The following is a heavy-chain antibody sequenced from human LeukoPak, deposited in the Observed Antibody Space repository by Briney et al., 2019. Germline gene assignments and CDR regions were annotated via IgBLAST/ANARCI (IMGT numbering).Heavy chain of an antibody. J-gene: IGHJ6*03. Sequence: GASVKVSCKASGYIFINYGMSWVRQAPGQGLEWMGWISVYNGNTDYVQKLQGRVTMTTDTSTSTAYMELRSLRSDDTAVYYCARLQFGGSTPRYYYYMDFWGKGTTVTVS. V-gene: IGHV1-18*01. D-gene: IGHD5-24*01. CDR2: ISVYNGNT. CDR1: GYIFINYG. CDR3: ARLQFGGSTPRYYYYMDF.